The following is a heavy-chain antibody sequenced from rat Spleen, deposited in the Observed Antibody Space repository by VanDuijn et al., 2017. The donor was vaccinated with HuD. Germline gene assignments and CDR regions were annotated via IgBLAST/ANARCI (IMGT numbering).Heavy chain of an antibody. J-gene: IGHJ2*01. CDR2: IWGNGNA. CDR3: ARSDYSSPYYFDY. D-gene: IGHD1-2*01. V-gene: IGHV2S61*01. Sequence: QVQLRESGPGLVKPSLTLSLTCTVSGFSLSSYGVIWVRQPPGKGLEWMGVIWGNGNANYNSALKSRLSISRETAKSQFFLKMNNLQTEDTAVYFCARSDYSSPYYFDYWRQGVMVTVSS. CDR1: GFSLSSYG.